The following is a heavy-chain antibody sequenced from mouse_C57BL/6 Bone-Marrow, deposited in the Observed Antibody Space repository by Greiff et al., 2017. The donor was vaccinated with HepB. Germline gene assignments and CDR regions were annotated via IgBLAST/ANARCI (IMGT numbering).Heavy chain of an antibody. D-gene: IGHD2-12*01. Sequence: QVQLQQPGAELVKPGASVKLSCKASGYTFTSYWMQWVKQRPGQGLEWIGEIDPSDSYTNYNQKFKGKATLTVDTSSSTAYMQLSSLTSEDSAVYYCASWPTVAGDVWGTGTTVTVSS. CDR2: IDPSDSYT. J-gene: IGHJ1*03. CDR3: ASWPTVAGDV. CDR1: GYTFTSYW. V-gene: IGHV1-50*01.